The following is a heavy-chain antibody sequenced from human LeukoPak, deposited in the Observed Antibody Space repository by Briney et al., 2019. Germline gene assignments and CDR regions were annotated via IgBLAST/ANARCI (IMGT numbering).Heavy chain of an antibody. CDR1: GFTFSSFG. V-gene: IGHV3-33*01. CDR2: IWYDGSNK. D-gene: IGHD6-19*01. J-gene: IGHJ4*02. Sequence: GRSLRLSCAASGFTFSSFGMHWVRQAPGKGLEWVAVIWYDGSNKYYADSVKGRFTISRDNSKNTLYLQMNSLRAEDTAVYYCARDRQWLVLNYWGQGTLVTVSS. CDR3: ARDRQWLVLNY.